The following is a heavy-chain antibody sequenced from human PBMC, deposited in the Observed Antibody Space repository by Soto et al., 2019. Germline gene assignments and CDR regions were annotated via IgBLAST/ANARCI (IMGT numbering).Heavy chain of an antibody. CDR3: ARVTDDYGDYGPEY. CDR2: ISAYNGNT. D-gene: IGHD4-17*01. CDR1: GYTCTSYG. V-gene: IGHV1-18*01. Sequence: QVQLVQSGAEVKKTGASVKVSCKASGYTCTSYGLSWVRQAPGQGREWMGGISAYNGNTNYAQKLQGRVTMTTDTSTSTAYMELRSLRSDDTAVYYCARVTDDYGDYGPEYWGQGTLVTVSS. J-gene: IGHJ4*02.